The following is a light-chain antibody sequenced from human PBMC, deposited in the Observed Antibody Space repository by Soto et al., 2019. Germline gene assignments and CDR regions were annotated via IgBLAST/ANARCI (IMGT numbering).Light chain of an antibody. CDR1: ETDVGGYNL. V-gene: IGLV2-14*03. Sequence: QSALTQPASVSGSPGQSITISCTGTETDVGGYNLVSWYQQHSGKAPKLNIYDVKNGPSGIAGRFSGSKYGKTASLTISGLRPDDEAEYFCSSFTPTRTHIFGPGTKVTVL. CDR3: SSFTPTRTHI. J-gene: IGLJ1*01. CDR2: DVK.